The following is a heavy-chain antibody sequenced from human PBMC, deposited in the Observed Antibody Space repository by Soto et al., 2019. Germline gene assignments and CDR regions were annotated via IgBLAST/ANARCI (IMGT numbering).Heavy chain of an antibody. D-gene: IGHD1-26*01. CDR2: IYHTGST. CDR1: HGSVTSGGYY. CDR3: ARARDKYGGHVDY. Sequence: QVQLQESGPGLVKPSQTLSLTCAVSHGSVTSGGYYWSWIRQPPGKGLEWIGQIYHTGSTYYNPSLESRVSMSVDTPKTQFSVMLSSVTAADTAVYCCARARDKYGGHVDYWGPGILATVSS. J-gene: IGHJ4*02. V-gene: IGHV4-31*11.